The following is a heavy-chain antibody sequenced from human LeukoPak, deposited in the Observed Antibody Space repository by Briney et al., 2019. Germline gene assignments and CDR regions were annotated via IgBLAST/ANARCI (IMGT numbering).Heavy chain of an antibody. D-gene: IGHD6-19*01. CDR3: ARAEQAYSSGWPKNNWFDP. V-gene: IGHV7-4-1*02. CDR1: GYTFISYS. J-gene: IGHJ5*02. Sequence: ASVKVSCKASGYTFISYSMNWVRQAPGQGLEWMGWINTNTGNPTYAQGFTGRFVFSLDTSVSTAYLQISSLKAEDTAVYYCARAEQAYSSGWPKNNWFDPWGQGTLVTVSS. CDR2: INTNTGNP.